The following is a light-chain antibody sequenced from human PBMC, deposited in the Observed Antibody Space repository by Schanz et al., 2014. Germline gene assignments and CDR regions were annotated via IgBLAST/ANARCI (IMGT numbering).Light chain of an antibody. CDR3: QQSYSSLPPVT. Sequence: DIQMTQSPSSLSASVGDRVTLTCRASQSISNYLNWYQQSPGKAPKLLIYSASSLHSGVPSRFSGSGSGTDFTLTISTLQPEDFATYYCQQSYSSLPPVTFGQGTRLEIQ. CDR2: SAS. CDR1: QSISNY. V-gene: IGKV1-39*01. J-gene: IGKJ5*01.